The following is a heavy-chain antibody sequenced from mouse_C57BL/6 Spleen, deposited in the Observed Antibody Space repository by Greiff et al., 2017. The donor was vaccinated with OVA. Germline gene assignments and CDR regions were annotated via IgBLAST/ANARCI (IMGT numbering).Heavy chain of an antibody. J-gene: IGHJ4*01. CDR3: ARGAITTVHYYAMDY. CDR2: INPNNGGS. D-gene: IGHD1-1*01. CDR1: GYTFTDYN. V-gene: IGHV1-18*01. Sequence: EVQLQQSGPELVKPGASVKIPCKASGYTFTDYNMDWVKQSHGKSLEWIGDINPNNGGSIYNQKFKGKGTLTVDKSSSTAYMELRSLTSEDTAVYYCARGAITTVHYYAMDYWGQGTSVTVSS.